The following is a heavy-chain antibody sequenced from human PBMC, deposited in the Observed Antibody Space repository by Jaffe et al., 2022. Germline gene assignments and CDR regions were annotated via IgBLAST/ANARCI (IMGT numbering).Heavy chain of an antibody. CDR3: AKDLPRRACK. V-gene: IGHV4-61*02. CDR1: GDSLNKNNYY. Sequence: QVQLQESGPGLVRPSQTLSLTCTVSGDSLNKNNYYWSWVRQPAGKGLEWIGRIYSWGNTTYNPSLKSRVTISFDLSKNEFSLKLTSVTAADTAVYYCAKDLPRRACKWGQGVLVTVAS. J-gene: IGHJ4*02. CDR2: IYSWGNT.